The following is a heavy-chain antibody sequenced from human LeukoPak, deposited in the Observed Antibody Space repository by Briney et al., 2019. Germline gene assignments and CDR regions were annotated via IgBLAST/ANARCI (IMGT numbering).Heavy chain of an antibody. Sequence: PGGTLRLSCAASGFTFSSYGMSWVRQAPGKGLEWVSSISGSGGTTYYADSVKGRFTISRDNSKNTVYLQMNSLGTEDTSVYYCATGGVGATTVAYFNNWGQGTLVTVSS. J-gene: IGHJ4*02. CDR1: GFTFSSYG. CDR3: ATGGVGATTVAYFNN. D-gene: IGHD1-26*01. CDR2: ISGSGGTT. V-gene: IGHV3-23*01.